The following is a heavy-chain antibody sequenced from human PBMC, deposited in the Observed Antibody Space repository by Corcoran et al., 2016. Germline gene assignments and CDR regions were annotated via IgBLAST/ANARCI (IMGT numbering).Heavy chain of an antibody. Sequence: EVHLVESGGGLVQPGGSLRLSCAASGFIFSSYSMNWVRQAPGKGLGWVANIKGDGTEKSYVDSVKGRFTISRDNAENSLYLQMNSQRAEDTAVYYCARDHYGDYSWDQGTLVSVSS. V-gene: IGHV3-7*01. CDR1: GFIFSSYS. D-gene: IGHD4-17*01. CDR2: IKGDGTEK. J-gene: IGHJ4*02. CDR3: ARDHYGDYS.